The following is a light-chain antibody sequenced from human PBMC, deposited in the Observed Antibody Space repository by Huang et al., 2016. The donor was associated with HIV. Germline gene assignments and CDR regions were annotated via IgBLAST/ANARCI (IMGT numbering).Light chain of an antibody. V-gene: IGKV3-15*01. CDR2: DAS. Sequence: EIVMTQSPATLSVSPGESATLSCRASQSVSSNLAWYQQKPGHAPSLLIYDASTRATGVPVRFTGSGSGTEFTLTINSLQSEDFAVYYCQQYNNWPPLTFGGGTKVEIK. CDR3: QQYNNWPPLT. CDR1: QSVSSN. J-gene: IGKJ4*01.